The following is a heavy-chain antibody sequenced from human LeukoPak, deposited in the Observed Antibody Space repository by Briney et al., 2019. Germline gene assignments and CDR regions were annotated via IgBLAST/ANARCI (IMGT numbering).Heavy chain of an antibody. CDR2: INPSGGST. V-gene: IGHV1-46*01. CDR1: GYTFTSYY. CDR3: ARDLPLDRDSSGYFDY. Sequence: ASVKVSCKASGYTFTSYYMHWVRQAPGQGLEWMGIINPSGGSTSYAQKFQGRVTMTRDMSTSTVYIELSSLRSEDTAVYYCARDLPLDRDSSGYFDYWGQGTLVTVSS. D-gene: IGHD3-22*01. J-gene: IGHJ4*02.